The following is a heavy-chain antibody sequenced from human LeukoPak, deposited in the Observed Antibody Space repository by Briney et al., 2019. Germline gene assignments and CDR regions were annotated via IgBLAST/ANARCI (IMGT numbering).Heavy chain of an antibody. D-gene: IGHD3-3*01. Sequence: GASVKVSCKASGGTFSSYAISWVRQAPGQGLEWMGGIIPIFGTANYAQKLQGRVTITADESTSTAYMELSSLRSEDTAVYYCARDRAWNYFDYWGQGTLVTVSS. CDR2: IIPIFGTA. V-gene: IGHV1-69*13. J-gene: IGHJ4*02. CDR1: GGTFSSYA. CDR3: ARDRAWNYFDY.